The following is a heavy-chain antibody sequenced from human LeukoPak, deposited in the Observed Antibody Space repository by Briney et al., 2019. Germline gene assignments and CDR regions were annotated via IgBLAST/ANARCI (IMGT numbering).Heavy chain of an antibody. Sequence: PGGSLRLSCAASGFTCSSYSMNWVRQAPGKGLEGVSYISSSGSTIYYADSVKGRFTISRDNAKNSLYLQMNSLRAEDTAVYYCARDCSSTSCQSSYDYWGQGTLVTVSS. CDR2: ISSSGSTI. V-gene: IGHV3-48*04. CDR1: GFTCSSYS. J-gene: IGHJ4*02. CDR3: ARDCSSTSCQSSYDY. D-gene: IGHD2-2*01.